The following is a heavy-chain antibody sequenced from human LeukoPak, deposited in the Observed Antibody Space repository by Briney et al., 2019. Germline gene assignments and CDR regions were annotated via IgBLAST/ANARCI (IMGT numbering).Heavy chain of an antibody. V-gene: IGHV4-39*01. D-gene: IGHD6-13*01. Sequence: PSETLSLTCTVSGGSISSSSYYWGWIRQPPGKGLEWIGSIYYSGSTYYNPSLKSRVTISVDTSKNQFSLKLSSVTAADTAVYYCARLGQQLAPSIVYYYYYYMDVWGKGTTVTISS. J-gene: IGHJ6*03. CDR3: ARLGQQLAPSIVYYYYYYMDV. CDR2: IYYSGST. CDR1: GGSISSSSYY.